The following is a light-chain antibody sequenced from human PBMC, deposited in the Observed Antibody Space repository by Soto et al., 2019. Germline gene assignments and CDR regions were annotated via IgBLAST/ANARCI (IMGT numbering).Light chain of an antibody. V-gene: IGKV1-27*01. CDR2: AAS. J-gene: IGKJ2*01. Sequence: DIQMTQSPSSLSASVGDRVTITCRASQGSSNYLAWYQQKPGKVPKLLIYAASPLHSGVPSRFSGSGSGTDFTLTISSLQPEDVATYYCQKYNSAPHPFGQGSKLEMK. CDR3: QKYNSAPHP. CDR1: QGSSNY.